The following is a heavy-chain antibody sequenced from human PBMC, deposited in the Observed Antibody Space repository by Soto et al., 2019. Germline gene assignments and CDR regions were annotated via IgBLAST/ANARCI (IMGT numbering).Heavy chain of an antibody. D-gene: IGHD6-6*01. Sequence: PSETLSLTCAVYGGYFSGYYCSWIRQPPGKGLEWIGEINHSGSTNYNPSLKSRVTISVDTSKNQFSLKLSSVTAADTAVYYCARHYSSSSGYNWFDPWGQGTLVTVSS. V-gene: IGHV4-34*01. CDR1: GGYFSGYY. J-gene: IGHJ5*02. CDR3: ARHYSSSSGYNWFDP. CDR2: INHSGST.